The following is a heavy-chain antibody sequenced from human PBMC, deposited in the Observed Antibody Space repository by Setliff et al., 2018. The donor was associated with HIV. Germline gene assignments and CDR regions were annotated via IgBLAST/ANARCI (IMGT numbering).Heavy chain of an antibody. CDR3: ARDTVRATFSDY. D-gene: IGHD1-26*01. J-gene: IGHJ4*02. Sequence: ASVKVSCKASGYTFTGYHMHWVRQAPGQGLEWMGWINPNSGATNYAQKFQGRVTMTRDTSISTAYMELSSLRYDDTAVSYCARDTVRATFSDYWGQGTLVTVSS. CDR2: INPNSGAT. V-gene: IGHV1-2*02. CDR1: GYTFTGYH.